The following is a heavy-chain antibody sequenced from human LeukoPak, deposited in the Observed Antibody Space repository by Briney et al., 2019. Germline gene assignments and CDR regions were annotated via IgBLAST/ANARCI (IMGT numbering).Heavy chain of an antibody. CDR3: ARDWGSGNPYYFDY. V-gene: IGHV3-33*01. D-gene: IGHD3-10*01. J-gene: IGHJ4*02. CDR2: IWYDGNNK. CDR1: GFTFSSYG. Sequence: QPGGPLRLSCAASGFTFSSYGVLGLRQAPGKGLEWVVDIWYDGNNKYYADSVKGRFTISRDNSKNTLYLQMNSLRAEDTAVYYCARDWGSGNPYYFDYWGQGTLVTVSS.